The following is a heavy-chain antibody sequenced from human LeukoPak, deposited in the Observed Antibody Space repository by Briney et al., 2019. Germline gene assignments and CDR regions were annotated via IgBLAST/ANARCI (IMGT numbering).Heavy chain of an antibody. D-gene: IGHD2-2*01. CDR3: ARVGVYCSSTSCYLDY. J-gene: IGHJ4*02. CDR1: GYTFTGYY. CDR2: INPNSGGT. Sequence: GASVKVSCEASGYTFTGYYMHWVRQAPGQGLEWMGWINPNSGGTNYAQKFQGRVTMTRDTSISTAYMELSRLRSDDTAVYYCARVGVYCSSTSCYLDYWGQGTLVTVSS. V-gene: IGHV1-2*02.